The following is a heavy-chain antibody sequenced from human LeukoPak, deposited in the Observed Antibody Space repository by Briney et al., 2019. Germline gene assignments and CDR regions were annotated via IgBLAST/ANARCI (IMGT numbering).Heavy chain of an antibody. CDR2: IYYTGST. Sequence: SETLSLTCTVSGGSISSYYWIWIRQPPGKGLEWIGYIYYTGSTNYNPSLKSRVTMSVDTSKNQLSLKLSSVTAADTAVYYCVRLEHSSSVRPVTGIDVWGKGTTVTVPS. V-gene: IGHV4-59*01. CDR1: GGSISSYY. CDR3: VRLEHSSSVRPVTGIDV. D-gene: IGHD6-6*01. J-gene: IGHJ6*04.